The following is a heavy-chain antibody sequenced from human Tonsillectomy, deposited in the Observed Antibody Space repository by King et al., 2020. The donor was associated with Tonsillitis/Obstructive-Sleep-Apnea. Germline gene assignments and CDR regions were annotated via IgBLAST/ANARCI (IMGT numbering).Heavy chain of an antibody. CDR3: ASGYCSGGSCPHYYYMDV. CDR2: IYSGGST. CDR1: GFTVSNNY. Sequence: VQLVESGGGLIQPGGSLRLSCAASGFTVSNNYMSWVRQAPGKGLEWVSVIYSGGSTYYADSVKGRFPISRDNSKNTVYLQMNSLRAEDAAVYYCASGYCSGGSCPHYYYMDVWGKGTTVTVS. V-gene: IGHV3-53*01. D-gene: IGHD2-15*01. J-gene: IGHJ6*03.